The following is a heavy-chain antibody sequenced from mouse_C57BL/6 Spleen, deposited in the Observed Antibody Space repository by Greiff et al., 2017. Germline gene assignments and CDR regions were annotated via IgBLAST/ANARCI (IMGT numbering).Heavy chain of an antibody. V-gene: IGHV1-52*01. J-gene: IGHJ4*01. D-gene: IGHD1-1*01. CDR1: GYTFTSYW. Sequence: QVQLQQPGAELVRPGSSVKLSCKASGYTFTSYWMHWVKQRPIQGLEWIGNIDPSDSETHYNQKFKDKATLTVDKSSSTAYMQLSSLTSEDSAVYYCARSGGYYGSSYDYAMDYWGQGTSVTGSS. CDR2: IDPSDSET. CDR3: ARSGGYYGSSYDYAMDY.